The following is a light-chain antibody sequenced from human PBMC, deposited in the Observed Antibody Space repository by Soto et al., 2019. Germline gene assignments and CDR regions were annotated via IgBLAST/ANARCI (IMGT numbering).Light chain of an antibody. CDR2: DAS. V-gene: IGKV1-5*01. J-gene: IGKJ1*01. CDR1: QSIGDS. CDR3: KQYNTYSWR. Sequence: DAPIAQSPSALSASEGDRVTITCRASQSIGDSLARDQQTPGKAPKLLIYDASSLESGVPSRFSGSGSGTEFTCTISSLQPDEFATYNSKQYNTYSWRSGPGTK.